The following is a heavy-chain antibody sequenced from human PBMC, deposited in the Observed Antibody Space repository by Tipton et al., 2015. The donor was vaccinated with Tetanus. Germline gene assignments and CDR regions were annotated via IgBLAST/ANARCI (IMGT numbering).Heavy chain of an antibody. CDR1: GGSIASQY. J-gene: IGHJ5*02. Sequence: LRLSCTVSGGSIASQYWSWIRQPAGKGLEWIGRTYTRGTTTYNPSLKSRVTISVDTSENQMSLRLTSVTAADTAVYYCARDRGDTGTVNWFDPWGQGTLVTVSS. D-gene: IGHD1-1*01. CDR2: TYTRGTT. CDR3: ARDRGDTGTVNWFDP. V-gene: IGHV4-4*07.